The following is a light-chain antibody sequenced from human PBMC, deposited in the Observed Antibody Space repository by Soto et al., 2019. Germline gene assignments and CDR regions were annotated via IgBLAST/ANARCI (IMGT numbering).Light chain of an antibody. V-gene: IGLV1-51*01. CDR2: DNN. CDR3: GTCDSSLSAGGV. Sequence: QSVLTQPPSVSAAPGQKVTISCSGSSSNIGNNYVSWYQQLPGTAPKLLIYDNNNRPSGIPDPFSGSKSGTSATPGITGLETGDEADYYCGTCDSSLSAGGVFGTGTKVTVL. CDR1: SSNIGNNY. J-gene: IGLJ1*01.